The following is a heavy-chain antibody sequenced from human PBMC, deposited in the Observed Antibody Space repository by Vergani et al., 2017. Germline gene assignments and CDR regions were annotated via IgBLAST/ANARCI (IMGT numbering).Heavy chain of an antibody. CDR2: INSNSGNP. CDR3: VRTRSGSCTGGSCYSGGFDP. CDR1: GYTFTNYA. V-gene: IGHV7-4-1*02. D-gene: IGHD2-15*01. Sequence: QVQLVQSGAEVKKPGASVKVSCRASGYTFTNYALNWVRQAPGQGLEWMGWINSNSGNPTYAQGFKGRFVFSLDSSVSTSYLQINSLQPEDTSGYYCVRTRSGSCTGGSCYSGGFDPWGQGTLVTVSS. J-gene: IGHJ5*02.